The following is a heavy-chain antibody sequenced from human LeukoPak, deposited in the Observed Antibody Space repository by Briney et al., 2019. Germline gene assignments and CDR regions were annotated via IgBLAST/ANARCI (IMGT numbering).Heavy chain of an antibody. J-gene: IGHJ4*02. D-gene: IGHD2-2*02. CDR1: GYTLTELS. CDR2: FDPEDGET. CDR3: ATRAPDDNIVVVPAAIYCFDY. V-gene: IGHV1-24*01. Sequence: ASVTVSCKVSGYTLTELSMHWVRQAPGKGLEWMGGFDPEDGETIYAQKFQGRVTMTEDTSTDTAYMELSSLRSEDTAVYYCATRAPDDNIVVVPAAIYCFDYWGQGTLVTVSS.